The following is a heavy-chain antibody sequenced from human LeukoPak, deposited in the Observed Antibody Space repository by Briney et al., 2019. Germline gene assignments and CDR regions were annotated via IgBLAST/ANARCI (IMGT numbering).Heavy chain of an antibody. D-gene: IGHD2-15*01. CDR3: ARVRGYCSGGSCTVVDY. J-gene: IGHJ4*02. V-gene: IGHV4-59*01. CDR1: GGSISSYY. Sequence: SETLSLTCTVSGGSISSYYWSWIRQPPGKGLEWIGYIYYSGSTNYNPSLKSRVTISLDTSKNQFSLKLSSVTAADTAVYYCARVRGYCSGGSCTVVDYWGQGTLVTVSS. CDR2: IYYSGST.